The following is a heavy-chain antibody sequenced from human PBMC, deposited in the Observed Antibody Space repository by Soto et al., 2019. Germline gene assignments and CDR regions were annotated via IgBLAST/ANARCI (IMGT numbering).Heavy chain of an antibody. D-gene: IGHD2-15*01. CDR3: ARRSGCSGDSCYSYYYYMDV. CDR1: GYSFTSYW. J-gene: IGHJ6*03. Sequence: GESLKISCKGSGYSFTSYWIGWVRQMPGKGLEWMGIIYPGDSDTRYSPSFQGQVTISADKSISTAYLQWSSLKASDTAMYYCARRSGCSGDSCYSYYYYMDVWGKGTTVTVSS. CDR2: IYPGDSDT. V-gene: IGHV5-51*01.